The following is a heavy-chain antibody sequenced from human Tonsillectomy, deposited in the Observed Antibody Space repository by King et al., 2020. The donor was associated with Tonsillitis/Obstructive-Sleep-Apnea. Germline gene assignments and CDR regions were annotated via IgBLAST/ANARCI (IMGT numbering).Heavy chain of an antibody. V-gene: IGHV3-49*05. CDR2: IRSKAYGGTA. D-gene: IGHD3-10*01. J-gene: IGHJ4*02. Sequence: QLVQSGGGLVKPGRSLRLSCTTSGFTFGDYAMSWFRQAPGKGLEWVGFIRSKAYGGTAEYAASVKGRFTISRDDSKTIAYLQMNSLKTEDTALYYCVRDQDYYGSGSPGLDYWGQGTLVTVSS. CDR1: GFTFGDYA. CDR3: VRDQDYYGSGSPGLDY.